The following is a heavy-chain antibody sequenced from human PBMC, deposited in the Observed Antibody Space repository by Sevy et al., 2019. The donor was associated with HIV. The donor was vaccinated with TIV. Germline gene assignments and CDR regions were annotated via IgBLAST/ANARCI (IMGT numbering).Heavy chain of an antibody. Sequence: GGSLRLSCAASGFTFSSYAMSWVRQAPGKGLEWVSAISGSGGSTYYADSVKGRFTISRDNSKNTLYLQMNSLRAEDTAVYYCAKDGRKGFTMIVVGHAFDIWGQGTMVTVSS. CDR2: ISGSGGST. V-gene: IGHV3-23*01. CDR3: AKDGRKGFTMIVVGHAFDI. CDR1: GFTFSSYA. J-gene: IGHJ3*02. D-gene: IGHD3-22*01.